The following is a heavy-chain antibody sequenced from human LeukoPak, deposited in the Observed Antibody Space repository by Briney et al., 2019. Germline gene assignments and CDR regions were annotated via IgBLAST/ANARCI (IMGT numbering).Heavy chain of an antibody. Sequence: GGSLRLSCAASGFTFSSYAMSWVRQAPGKGPEWISAFSGSGGSTYYADSVKGRFTISRDNSKNTLYLQMDSLRAEDTAVYYCARSGYCSGGSCYRDAFDIWGQGTMVTVSS. CDR2: FSGSGGST. CDR3: ARSGYCSGGSCYRDAFDI. V-gene: IGHV3-23*01. J-gene: IGHJ3*02. CDR1: GFTFSSYA. D-gene: IGHD2-15*01.